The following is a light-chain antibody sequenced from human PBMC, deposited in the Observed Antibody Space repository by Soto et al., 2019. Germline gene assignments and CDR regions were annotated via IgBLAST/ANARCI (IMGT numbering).Light chain of an antibody. V-gene: IGLV2-8*01. Sequence: QSVLAQPPSASGSPGQSVTISCTGTSSDVGKYDYVSWFQHHPGKAPKLIIYEVSKRPSGVPDRFSGSKSGSTASLTVSGLQTEDEADYYCNSYTRSSTLYVFGPGTKVTVL. CDR3: NSYTRSSTLYV. CDR2: EVS. J-gene: IGLJ1*01. CDR1: SSDVGKYDY.